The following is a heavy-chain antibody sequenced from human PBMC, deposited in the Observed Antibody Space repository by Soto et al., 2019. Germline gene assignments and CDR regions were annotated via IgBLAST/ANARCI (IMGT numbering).Heavy chain of an antibody. CDR1: GYTLTELS. Sequence: ASVKVSCKVSGYTLTELSMHWVRQAPGKGLEWMGGFDPEDGETIYAQKFQGRVTMTEDTSTDTAYMEPSSLRSEDTAVYYCATQRPTSSGWYEYFDYWGQGTLVTVSS. V-gene: IGHV1-24*01. CDR3: ATQRPTSSGWYEYFDY. D-gene: IGHD6-19*01. CDR2: FDPEDGET. J-gene: IGHJ4*02.